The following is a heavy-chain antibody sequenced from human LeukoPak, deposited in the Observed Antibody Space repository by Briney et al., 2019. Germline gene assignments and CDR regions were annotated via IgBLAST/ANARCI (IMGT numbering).Heavy chain of an antibody. CDR3: ARGTNSSGWYSEWFDP. D-gene: IGHD6-19*01. V-gene: IGHV4-59*01. CDR1: AGSIGSYY. J-gene: IGHJ5*02. CDR2: IYYSGTT. Sequence: SETLSLTCPVAAGSIGSYYWSWIRQPPGKGLEWIGYIYYSGTTNYNPSLKSRVTISVDTSKNQFSLKLSSVTAADTAVYYCARGTNSSGWYSEWFDPWGQGTLVTVSS.